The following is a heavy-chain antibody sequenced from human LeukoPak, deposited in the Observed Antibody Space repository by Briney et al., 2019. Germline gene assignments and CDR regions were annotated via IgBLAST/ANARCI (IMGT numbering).Heavy chain of an antibody. CDR1: GGSFSGYY. CDR3: ASLGYDFRSGYVLDY. V-gene: IGHV4-34*01. J-gene: IGHJ4*02. D-gene: IGHD3-3*01. Sequence: SETLSLTCAVYGGSFSGYYWSWIRQPPGKGLEWIGEINHSGSTNYNPSLKSRVTISVDTSKNQFSLKLGSVTAADTAVYYCASLGYDFRSGYVLDYWGQGTLVTVSS. CDR2: INHSGST.